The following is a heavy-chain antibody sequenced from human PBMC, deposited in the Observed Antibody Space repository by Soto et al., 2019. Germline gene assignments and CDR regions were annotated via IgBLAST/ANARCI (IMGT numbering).Heavy chain of an antibody. CDR2: INPSGGST. Sequence: ASVKVSCKASGYTFTSYYMHWVRQSPGQGLEWMGIINPSGGSTSYAQKFQGRVTMTRDTSTSTVYMELSSLRSEDTAVYYCARDSIAARAVYGMEVWGQGTTVTVSS. V-gene: IGHV1-46*01. CDR1: GYTFTSYY. J-gene: IGHJ6*02. CDR3: ARDSIAARAVYGMEV. D-gene: IGHD6-6*01.